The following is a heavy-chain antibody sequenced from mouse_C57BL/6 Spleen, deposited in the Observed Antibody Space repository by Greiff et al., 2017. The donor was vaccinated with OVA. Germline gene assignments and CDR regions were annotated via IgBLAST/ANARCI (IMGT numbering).Heavy chain of an antibody. Sequence: EVKVEESGGGLVKPGGSLKLSCAASGFTFSSYAMSWVRQTPEKRLEWVATISAGGSYTYYPDNVKGRFTISRDNAKNNLYLQMSHLKSEDTAMYYCARDYYGFDYWGQGTTLTVSS. V-gene: IGHV5-4*01. D-gene: IGHD1-1*01. CDR2: ISAGGSYT. CDR1: GFTFSSYA. CDR3: ARDYYGFDY. J-gene: IGHJ2*01.